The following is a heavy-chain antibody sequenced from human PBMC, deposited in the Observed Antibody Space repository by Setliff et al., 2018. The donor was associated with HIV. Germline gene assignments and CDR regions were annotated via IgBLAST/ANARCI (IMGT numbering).Heavy chain of an antibody. CDR1: GGTFSSYA. CDR2: IIPMYNIP. CDR3: ARDQTGVAAAAFGGGSAWSDEGFDI. V-gene: IGHV1-69*13. D-gene: IGHD6-13*01. Sequence: ASVKVSCKASGGTFSSYAITWVRQAPGQGLEWMGMIIPMYNIPAYAQKFQGRVTFTADESTSTAYMGLSSLSSEDTAVYYCARDQTGVAAAAFGGGSAWSDEGFDIWGQGTMVTVSS. J-gene: IGHJ3*02.